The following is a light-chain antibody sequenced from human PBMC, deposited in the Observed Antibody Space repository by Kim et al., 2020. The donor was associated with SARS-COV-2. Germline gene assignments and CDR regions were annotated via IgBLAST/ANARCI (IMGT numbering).Light chain of an antibody. CDR2: AAS. V-gene: IGKV1-16*01. CDR1: QGIANN. CDR3: QQYAGYPRT. Sequence: ASVGDRVIITCRASQGIANNVAWFQQKPGKAPKSLVYAASSLESGVPSRFSGSVSGTDFILTISSLQPEDYATYYCQQYAGYPRTFGQGTKVDIK. J-gene: IGKJ1*01.